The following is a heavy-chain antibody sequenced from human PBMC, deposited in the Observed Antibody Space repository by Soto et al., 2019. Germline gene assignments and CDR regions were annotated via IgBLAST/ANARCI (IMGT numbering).Heavy chain of an antibody. CDR3: ARLCSGGSFCSGVDAFDI. Sequence: GESLKISCKGSGYSFTSYWIAWERQMPGKGLEWMGIIYPGDSDTRYSPSFQGQVTISADKSISTAYLQWSSLKASDTAMYYCARLCSGGSFCSGVDAFDIWGQGTMVTVSS. V-gene: IGHV5-51*01. D-gene: IGHD2-15*01. CDR1: GYSFTSYW. J-gene: IGHJ3*02. CDR2: IYPGDSDT.